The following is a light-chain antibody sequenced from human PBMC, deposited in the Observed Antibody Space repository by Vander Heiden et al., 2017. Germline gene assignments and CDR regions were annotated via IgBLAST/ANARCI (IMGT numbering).Light chain of an antibody. CDR2: LTS. CDR3: QQTYSTPFT. V-gene: IGKV1-39*01. J-gene: IGKJ2*01. Sequence: IQLTHSPSSLSASVGDRVTITCRASQPITNYLNWYQQRPGEAPKLLIYLTSNLHTGVPLRFGGSGSGTEFTLTISSLQPEDFATYFCQQTYSTPFTFGQGTRLDIK. CDR1: QPITNY.